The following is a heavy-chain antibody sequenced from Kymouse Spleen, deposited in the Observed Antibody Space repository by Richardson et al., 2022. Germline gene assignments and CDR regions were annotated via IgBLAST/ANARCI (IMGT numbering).Heavy chain of an antibody. CDR2: IYYSGST. J-gene: IGHJ4*02. CDR1: GGSISSSSYY. D-gene: IGHD2-2*02. CDR3: ARQDIVVVPAALFDY. V-gene: IGHV4-39*01. Sequence: QLQLQESGPGLVKPSETLSLTCTVSGGSISSSSYYWGWIRQPPGKGLEWIGSIYYSGSTYYNPSLKSRVTISVDTSKNQFSLKLSSVTAADTAVYYCARQDIVVVPAALFDYWGQGTLVTVSS.